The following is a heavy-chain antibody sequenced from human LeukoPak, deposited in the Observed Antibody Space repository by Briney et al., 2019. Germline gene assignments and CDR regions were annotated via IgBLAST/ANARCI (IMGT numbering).Heavy chain of an antibody. D-gene: IGHD2/OR15-2a*01. J-gene: IGHJ4*02. CDR1: GFIFSTYS. V-gene: IGHV3-21*01. CDR2: ISSSGSYK. Sequence: GGSLRLSCAASGFIFSTYSMNWVRQAPGKRLEWVSSISSSGSYKYYADSVKGRFTISRDNAKNSLYLQMNSLRDADTAVYYCARDFIYAFDYRGQGTLVSVSS. CDR3: ARDFIYAFDY.